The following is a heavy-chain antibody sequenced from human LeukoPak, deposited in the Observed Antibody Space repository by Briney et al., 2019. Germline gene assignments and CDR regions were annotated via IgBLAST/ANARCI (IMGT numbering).Heavy chain of an antibody. CDR2: ISGSGGST. Sequence: SGGSLRLSCAASGFTFSSYAMSWVRQAPGKGLEWVSAISGSGGSTYYADSVKGRFTISRDNSKNTLYLQMNSLRAEDTAVYYCAKNGGNGPGFYYDSSGYYREFDLWGRGTLVTVSS. CDR1: GFTFSSYA. CDR3: AKNGGNGPGFYYDSSGYYREFDL. V-gene: IGHV3-23*01. D-gene: IGHD3-22*01. J-gene: IGHJ2*01.